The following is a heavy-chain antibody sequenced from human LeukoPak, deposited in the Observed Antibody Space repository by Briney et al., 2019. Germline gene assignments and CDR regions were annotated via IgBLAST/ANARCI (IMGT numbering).Heavy chain of an antibody. CDR1: GFTFSTYA. Sequence: GGSLRLSCAASGFTFSTYAMSWVRQAPGKGLEWVSVIYMGGNTFYADSVKGRFTISRHTSKNTLYLQMNSLRAEDTAVYYCARVGDEVAYTRGYLDYWGQGTLVTVSS. CDR3: ARVGDEVAYTRGYLDY. V-gene: IGHV3-53*04. D-gene: IGHD3-16*01. CDR2: IYMGGNT. J-gene: IGHJ4*02.